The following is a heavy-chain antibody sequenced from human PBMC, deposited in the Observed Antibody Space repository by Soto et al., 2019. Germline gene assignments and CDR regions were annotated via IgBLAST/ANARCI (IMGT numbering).Heavy chain of an antibody. J-gene: IGHJ6*02. CDR2: IIPIFGTA. CDR1: GGTFSSYA. Sequence: QVQLVQSGAEVKKPGSSVKVSCKASGGTFSSYAISWVRQAPGQGLEWMGGIIPIFGTANYAQKFQGRVTITAEESTSTAYMELSSLRSEDTAVYYCARGVLDYDILTGYRGYYYYGMDVWGQGTTVTVSS. V-gene: IGHV1-69*01. CDR3: ARGVLDYDILTGYRGYYYYGMDV. D-gene: IGHD3-9*01.